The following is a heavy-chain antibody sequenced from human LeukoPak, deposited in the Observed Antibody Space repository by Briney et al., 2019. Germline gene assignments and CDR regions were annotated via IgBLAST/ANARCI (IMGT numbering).Heavy chain of an antibody. CDR1: GFTFSDHY. D-gene: IGHD6-19*01. J-gene: IGHJ4*02. CDR3: ARAIAVAGPYYFDY. V-gene: IGHV3-21*01. Sequence: GGSLRLSCAASGFTFSDHYMDWVRQAPGKGLEWVSSIGSVTTYIYYADSVKGRFTISRDNAKNSLSLQMNSLRAEDTAVYYCARAIAVAGPYYFDYWGQGTLVTVSS. CDR2: IGSVTTYI.